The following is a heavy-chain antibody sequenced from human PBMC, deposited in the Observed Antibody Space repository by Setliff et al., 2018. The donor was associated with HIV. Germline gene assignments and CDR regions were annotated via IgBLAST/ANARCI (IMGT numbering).Heavy chain of an antibody. Sequence: KPSETLSLTCTVSGGSISNYYWSWIRQSPEQGLEWIGYIHYSGSTNYNPSLKSRVTISLDTSKNQFSLKLSSVTAADTAIYYCARLRDMEWELIGLDYWGRGTLVTVSS. D-gene: IGHD1-26*01. CDR2: IHYSGST. CDR3: ARLRDMEWELIGLDY. CDR1: GGSISNYY. V-gene: IGHV4-59*01. J-gene: IGHJ4*02.